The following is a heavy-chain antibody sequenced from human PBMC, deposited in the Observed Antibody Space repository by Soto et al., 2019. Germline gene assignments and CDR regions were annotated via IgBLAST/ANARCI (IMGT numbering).Heavy chain of an antibody. Sequence: LSLTCTVSGGSISSGVYYWSWIRQHPGKGLEWIGYIYYSGSTYYNPSLKSRVTISVDTSKNQFSLKLSSVTAADTAVYYCARNDYGDYNDAFDIWGQGTMVTVSS. D-gene: IGHD4-17*01. CDR1: GGSISSGVYY. CDR2: IYYSGST. J-gene: IGHJ3*02. V-gene: IGHV4-31*03. CDR3: ARNDYGDYNDAFDI.